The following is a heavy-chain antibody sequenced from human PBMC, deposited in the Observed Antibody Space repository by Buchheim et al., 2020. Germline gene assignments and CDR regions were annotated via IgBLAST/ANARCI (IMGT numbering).Heavy chain of an antibody. CDR3: ARGATELAYCSTGSCYGSNYYMDV. V-gene: IGHV3-66*01. CDR1: GFTFSSYA. D-gene: IGHD2-2*01. Sequence: EVQLVESGGGLVQPGGSLRLSCAASGFTFSSYAMSWVRQAPGKGLEWVSVIYSGGTTYYADSVKGRFTISRDISTNTLYPQMNSLRAEDTAVFYCARGATELAYCSTGSCYGSNYYMDVWGKGTT. CDR2: IYSGGTT. J-gene: IGHJ6*03.